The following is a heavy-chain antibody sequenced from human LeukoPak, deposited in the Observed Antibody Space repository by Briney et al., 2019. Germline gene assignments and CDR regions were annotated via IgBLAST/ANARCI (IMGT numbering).Heavy chain of an antibody. CDR3: TRTFLSGDGYKVGYFDY. D-gene: IGHD5-24*01. V-gene: IGHV3-53*01. CDR2: IYSSGST. Sequence: GGSLRLSCAASGLTVSSTYMSWVRQAPGKGPEWVSLIYSSGSTYYADSVKGRFTISRDNSKNTLFLQMNSLTAEDTAMYYCTRTFLSGDGYKVGYFDYWGQGTLVTVSS. CDR1: GLTVSSTY. J-gene: IGHJ4*02.